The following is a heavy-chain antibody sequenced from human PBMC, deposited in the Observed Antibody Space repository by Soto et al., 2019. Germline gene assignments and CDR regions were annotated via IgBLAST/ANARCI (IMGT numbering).Heavy chain of an antibody. CDR2: ISTDNGDT. J-gene: IGHJ4*02. Sequence: QVQLVQSGYQLKKPGASVKGSCKASGYIFTNYGISWVRQAPGQGLEWMAWISTDNGDTNYAQKVQGRLTMSSDTSTNTAYMEMGGLRSDVTAFYYGARGYRDRRGDPYYFDYRGQRTQVTVSS. V-gene: IGHV1-18*01. CDR3: ARGYRDRRGDPYYFDY. CDR1: GYIFTNYG. D-gene: IGHD2-15*01.